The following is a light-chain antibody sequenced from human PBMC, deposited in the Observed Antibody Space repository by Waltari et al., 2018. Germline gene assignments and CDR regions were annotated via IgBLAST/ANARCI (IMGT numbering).Light chain of an antibody. V-gene: IGLV1-44*01. CDR1: SSNIGSNS. J-gene: IGLJ2*01. Sequence: QSVLTQPPSASGTPGQRVTISCSGGSSNIGSNSVNWYQQPPGTATKLLIYSSSQRPSVVPDRFSGSKSGTSASLAISGLQSEDEADYYCAAWDDSLNVVVFGGGTKLSVL. CDR2: SSS. CDR3: AAWDDSLNVVV.